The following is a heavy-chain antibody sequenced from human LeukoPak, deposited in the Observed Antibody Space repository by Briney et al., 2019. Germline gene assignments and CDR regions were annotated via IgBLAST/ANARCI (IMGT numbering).Heavy chain of an antibody. D-gene: IGHD3-22*01. CDR1: GFTFSDYW. J-gene: IGHJ4*02. CDR3: ARDQDYDSSGYYAFDY. Sequence: PGGSLRLSCAASGFTFSDYWMHWVRQVPGKGLVWVSHINSDGSGATYADSVKGRFTISRDNAKNTLYLQMNSLRAEDTAVYYCARDQDYDSSGYYAFDYWGQGTLVTVSS. CDR2: INSDGSGA. V-gene: IGHV3-74*01.